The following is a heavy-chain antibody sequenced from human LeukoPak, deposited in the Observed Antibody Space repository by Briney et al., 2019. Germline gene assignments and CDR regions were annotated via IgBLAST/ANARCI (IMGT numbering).Heavy chain of an antibody. Sequence: GGSLRLSCAASGFTFSNAWMSWVRQAPGKGLEWVGRIKSKTDGGTTDYAAPVKGRFTISRDDSKNTLYLQMNSLKTEDTAVYYCTTPRYNWNYDYWFDPWGQGTPVTVSS. J-gene: IGHJ5*02. V-gene: IGHV3-15*01. CDR1: GFTFSNAW. CDR2: IKSKTDGGTT. CDR3: TTPRYNWNYDYWFDP. D-gene: IGHD1-7*01.